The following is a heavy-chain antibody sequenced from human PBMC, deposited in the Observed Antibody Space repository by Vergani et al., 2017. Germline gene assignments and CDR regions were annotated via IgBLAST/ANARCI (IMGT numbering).Heavy chain of an antibody. CDR2: ISSDGGST. CDR1: GFTFSTYA. V-gene: IGHV3-23*01. CDR3: ARVDTAMFRFDY. J-gene: IGHJ4*02. Sequence: EVQLLESGGGLVQPGGSLRLSCAASGFTFSTYAMTWVRQAPGKGLEWVSSISSDGGSTYYADSVKGRFTISRDNSKNTLSLQMSSLISEDTAVYYCARVDTAMFRFDYWGQGTLVTVSS. D-gene: IGHD5-18*01.